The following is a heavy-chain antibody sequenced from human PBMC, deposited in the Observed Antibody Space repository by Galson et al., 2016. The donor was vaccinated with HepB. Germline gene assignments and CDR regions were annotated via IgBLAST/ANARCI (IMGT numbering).Heavy chain of an antibody. CDR3: AIVGVPQYYFDS. Sequence: SVKVSCKASGYSFSDYYIHWVRQAPGQGLEWMGWISLNSGGTKYAQRFQGTLTMTRDTSISTAYMELSRLRSDDTTVYYCAIVGVPQYYFDSWGQGTLVTVSS. V-gene: IGHV1-2*02. J-gene: IGHJ4*02. CDR2: ISLNSGGT. CDR1: GYSFSDYY. D-gene: IGHD3-16*01.